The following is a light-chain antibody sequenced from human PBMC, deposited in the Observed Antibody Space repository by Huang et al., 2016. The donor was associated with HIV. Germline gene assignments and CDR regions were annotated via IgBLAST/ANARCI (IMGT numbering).Light chain of an antibody. CDR2: GAS. CDR3: QQYDNWPQT. J-gene: IGKJ1*01. CDR1: QTVSTS. Sequence: EIVMTQSPATLSLSPGERATHSCRTGQTVSTSLAWYRQKPGQAPRLLIYGASTRATGVPARLSGSGSGTEFTRTISSLQSEDFAVYYCQQYDNWPQTFGQGTKVEIK. V-gene: IGKV3-15*01.